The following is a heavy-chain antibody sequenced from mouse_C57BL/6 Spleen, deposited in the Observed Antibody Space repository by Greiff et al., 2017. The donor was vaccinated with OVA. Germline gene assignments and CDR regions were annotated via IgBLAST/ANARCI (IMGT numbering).Heavy chain of an antibody. V-gene: IGHV2-9-1*01. D-gene: IGHD2-1*01. CDR1: GFSLTSYA. CDR3: ARNYGNYGDYAMDY. CDR2: IWTGGGT. J-gene: IGHJ4*01. Sequence: VKLQESGPGLVAPSQSLSITCTVSGFSLTSYAISWVRQPPGKGLEWLGVIWTGGGTNYNSALKSRLSISKDNSKSQVFLKMNSLQTDDTARYYCARNYGNYGDYAMDYWGQGTSVTVSS.